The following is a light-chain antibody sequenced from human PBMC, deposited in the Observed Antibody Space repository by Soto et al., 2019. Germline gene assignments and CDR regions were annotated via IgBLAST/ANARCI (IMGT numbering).Light chain of an antibody. V-gene: IGKV1-39*01. CDR3: HQSYSTPPIT. J-gene: IGKJ5*01. CDR1: RSISSY. Sequence: DIQMTQSPSSLSASVGDRVTITCRASRSISSYLNWYQQKPGKAPKLLIYAASSLQSGVPSRFSGSGSGTDFTLTISSLQPEDFATYYCHQSYSTPPITFGQGTRLEIK. CDR2: AAS.